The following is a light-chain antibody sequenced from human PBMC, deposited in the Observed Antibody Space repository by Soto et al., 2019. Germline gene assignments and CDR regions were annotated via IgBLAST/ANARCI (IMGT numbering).Light chain of an antibody. CDR1: QSVSTY. Sequence: DIQMTQSPSSLSASVGDRFTITCRASQSVSTYLNWYQQKPGKAPNLLIYGASSLQSGVPSRFSGSGSGTDFTLTISSLQPEDFATYYCQQANSFPLTFGGGTKVDIK. J-gene: IGKJ4*01. CDR2: GAS. V-gene: IGKV1-39*01. CDR3: QQANSFPLT.